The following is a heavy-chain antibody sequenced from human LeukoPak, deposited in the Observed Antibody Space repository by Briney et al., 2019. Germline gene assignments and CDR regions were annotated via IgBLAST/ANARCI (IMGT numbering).Heavy chain of an antibody. CDR2: IYYSGST. D-gene: IGHD1-14*01. Sequence: SETLSLTCTVSGGSISSSSYYWGWIRQPPGKGLEWIGSIYYSGSTYYNPSLKSRVTISVDTSKNQFSLKLSSVTAADTAMYYCARTRYESWFDPWGQGTLVTVSS. CDR3: ARTRYESWFDP. CDR1: GGSISSSSYY. J-gene: IGHJ5*02. V-gene: IGHV4-39*07.